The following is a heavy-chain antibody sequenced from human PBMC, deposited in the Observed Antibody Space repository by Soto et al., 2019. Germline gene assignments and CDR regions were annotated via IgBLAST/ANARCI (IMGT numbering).Heavy chain of an antibody. D-gene: IGHD3-22*01. CDR3: ARDTAFIPSALFNP. Sequence: PGGSLRLSCAASGCTFSDYYMSWSRQAPGKGLEWISHISDSATTMYYADSVKGRFTISSDNARKSLFPHMNSLRAEDTAVYYCARDTAFIPSALFNPWGQGTLVT. CDR2: ISDSATTM. V-gene: IGHV3-11*01. J-gene: IGHJ5*02. CDR1: GCTFSDYY.